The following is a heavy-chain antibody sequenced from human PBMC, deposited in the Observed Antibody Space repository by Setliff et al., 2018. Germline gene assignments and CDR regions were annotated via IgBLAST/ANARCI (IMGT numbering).Heavy chain of an antibody. CDR3: ARLGAPASHDAFDI. J-gene: IGHJ3*02. V-gene: IGHV5-51*01. Sequence: GESLKISCKGSGYTFTNYWIAWVRQMPGKGLEYMGIIYPADSDTSYSPSFQGQVTMSADKSINTAYLQWSSLKASDTAMYYCARLGAPASHDAFDIWGQGTMVTVSS. CDR2: IYPADSDT. D-gene: IGHD6-25*01. CDR1: GYTFTNYW.